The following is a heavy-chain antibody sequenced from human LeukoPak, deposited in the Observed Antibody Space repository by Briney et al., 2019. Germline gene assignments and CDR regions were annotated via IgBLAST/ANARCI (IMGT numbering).Heavy chain of an antibody. CDR2: ISAYSVNT. CDR3: TRVPDDYDFWSGHFHY. J-gene: IGHJ4*02. Sequence: ASVKVSCKASGYTFTNYGISWVRQAPGQGLEWMGWISAYSVNTNYAQNLQGRVTITTDTSTSTAYMELRSLRSDDTGVYYCTRVPDDYDFWSGHFHYWGRGTLVTVSS. D-gene: IGHD3-3*01. CDR1: GYTFTNYG. V-gene: IGHV1-18*01.